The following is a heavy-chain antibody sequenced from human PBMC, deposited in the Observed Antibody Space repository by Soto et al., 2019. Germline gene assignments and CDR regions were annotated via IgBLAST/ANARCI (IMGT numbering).Heavy chain of an antibody. J-gene: IGHJ4*02. CDR3: ARVKGPGMSYFDY. D-gene: IGHD1-20*01. V-gene: IGHV4-39*01. CDR1: GGSISSSSYY. Sequence: QLQLQESGPGLVKPSETLSLTCTVSGGSISSSSYYWGWIRQPPGKGLEWIGSIYYSGSTYYNPSLQSRVTISVDTSKNQFSLKLSSVTAADTAVYYCARVKGPGMSYFDYWGQGTLVTVSS. CDR2: IYYSGST.